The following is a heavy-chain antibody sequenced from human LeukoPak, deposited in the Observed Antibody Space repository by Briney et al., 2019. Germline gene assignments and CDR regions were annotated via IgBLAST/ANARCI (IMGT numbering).Heavy chain of an antibody. V-gene: IGHV1-2*02. CDR2: INPKSGGT. D-gene: IGHD3-22*01. CDR1: GYTFTDYY. J-gene: IGHJ4*02. Sequence: ASVKVSCKASGYTFTDYYMHWVRQAPGQGLEWMGWINPKSGGTNYAQKFQGRVTMTRDTSISTAYMELSRLRSDDTAVYYCARGRYYDSSGYYYVIFDYWGQGTLVTVSS. CDR3: ARGRYYDSSGYYYVIFDY.